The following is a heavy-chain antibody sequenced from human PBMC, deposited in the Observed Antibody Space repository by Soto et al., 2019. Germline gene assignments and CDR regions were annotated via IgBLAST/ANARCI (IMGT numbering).Heavy chain of an antibody. CDR1: GGSISSSSYY. V-gene: IGHV4-39*01. J-gene: IGHJ6*02. CDR2: IYYSGST. D-gene: IGHD3-3*01. CDR3: EKSHVYYDFWSGGDYYYYGMDV. Sequence: PSETLSLTCTVSGGSISSSSYYWGWIRQPPGKGLEGIGRIYYSGSTCYNPWLKRRVTISVATSKTQFSLKLSYVPAADTAVYYCEKSHVYYDFWSGGDYYYYGMDVWGQGTTVT.